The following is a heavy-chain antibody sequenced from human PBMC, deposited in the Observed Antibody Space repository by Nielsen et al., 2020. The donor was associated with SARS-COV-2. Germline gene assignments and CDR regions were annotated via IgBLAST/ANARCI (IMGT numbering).Heavy chain of an antibody. CDR2: ISSSSSTI. D-gene: IGHD3-22*01. CDR3: AREAYDSSGYYYPYRYFDL. CDR1: GFTFSSYS. V-gene: IGHV3-48*01. J-gene: IGHJ2*01. Sequence: LSLTCAASGFTFSSYSMNWVRQAPGKGLEWVSYISSSSSTIYYADSVKGRFTISRDNAKNSLYLQMNSLRAEDTAVYYCAREAYDSSGYYYPYRYFDLWGRGTLVTVSS.